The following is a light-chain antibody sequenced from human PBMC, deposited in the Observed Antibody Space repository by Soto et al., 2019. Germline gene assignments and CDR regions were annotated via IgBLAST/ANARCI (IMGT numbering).Light chain of an antibody. J-gene: IGKJ4*01. V-gene: IGKV1-27*01. CDR3: QKCNSSPLT. Sequence: IQMTQSPSSLSASVGDTVTISCRTSQDIKDYLAWYQHKPGKVPQLLIYAASTLQSGVPSRFSGSGSGTHFTLTISSLQPEDVATYYCQKCNSSPLTFGEGTKVEIK. CDR1: QDIKDY. CDR2: AAS.